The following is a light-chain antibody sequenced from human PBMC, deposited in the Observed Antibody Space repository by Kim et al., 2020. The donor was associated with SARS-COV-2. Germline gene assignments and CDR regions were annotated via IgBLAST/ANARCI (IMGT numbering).Light chain of an antibody. CDR3: MQALQTPYT. Sequence: DIVMTQSPLSLPVTPGEPASISCRSSQSLLHSNGYNYLDWYLQKPGQSPQLLIYLGSNRASGVPDRFSGSGSGTDFTLKISRGEAEDVGVYYCMQALQTPYTFGPGTKLEIK. CDR1: QSLLHSNGYNY. V-gene: IGKV2-28*01. CDR2: LGS. J-gene: IGKJ2*01.